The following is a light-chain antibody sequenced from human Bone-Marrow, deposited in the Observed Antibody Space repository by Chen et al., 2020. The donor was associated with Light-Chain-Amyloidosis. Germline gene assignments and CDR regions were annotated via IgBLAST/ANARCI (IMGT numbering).Light chain of an antibody. Sequence: QFALTQPASVSGSPGQSITISCTGTSSDVGGDNHVSWYQQPPDKAPKLMIYEVTTRPSWVPDRFSGSKSDNTASLTISGLQTEDDADYFCSSYTITNTLVFGSGTRVTVL. J-gene: IGLJ1*01. CDR2: EVT. V-gene: IGLV2-14*01. CDR3: SSYTITNTLV. CDR1: SSDVGGDNH.